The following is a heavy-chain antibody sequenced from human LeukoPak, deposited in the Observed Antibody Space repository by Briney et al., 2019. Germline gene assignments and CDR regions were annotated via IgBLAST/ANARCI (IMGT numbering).Heavy chain of an antibody. D-gene: IGHD1-26*01. Sequence: GGSLRLSCAASGLTFSNYVMSWVRQAPGKGLEWVSSISGSGGSTYYADSAKGRFTISRDNSKNTLYLQMNSLRVEDTAVYYCAEEVGNTYPTFDYWGQGTLVTVSS. CDR1: GLTFSNYV. V-gene: IGHV3-23*01. J-gene: IGHJ4*02. CDR2: ISGSGGST. CDR3: AEEVGNTYPTFDY.